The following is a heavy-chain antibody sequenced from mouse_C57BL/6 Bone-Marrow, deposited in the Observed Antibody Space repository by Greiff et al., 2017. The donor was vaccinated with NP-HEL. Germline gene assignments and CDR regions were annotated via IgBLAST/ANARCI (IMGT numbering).Heavy chain of an antibody. J-gene: IGHJ4*01. CDR2: ISSGGSYT. CDR3: ARGYNYAMDY. D-gene: IGHD1-2*01. V-gene: IGHV5-6*01. Sequence: EVQVVESGGDLVKPGGSRKLSCAASGFTFSSYGRSGVRQTPDKRLEWVATISSGGSYTYYPDSVKGRFTISRDNAKNTLYLQMSSLKSEDTAMYYCARGYNYAMDYWGQGTSVTVSS. CDR1: GFTFSSYG.